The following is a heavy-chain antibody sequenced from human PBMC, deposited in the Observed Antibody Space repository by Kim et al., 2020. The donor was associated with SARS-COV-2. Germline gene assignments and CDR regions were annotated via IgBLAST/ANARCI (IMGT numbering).Heavy chain of an antibody. D-gene: IGHD2-21*02. Sequence: KGRFTISRDNSKNTLYLQMNSLRAEDTAVYYCAKEGIPGFGGNSGYYFDYWGQGTLVTVSS. CDR3: AKEGIPGFGGNSGYYFDY. V-gene: IGHV3-33*06. J-gene: IGHJ4*02.